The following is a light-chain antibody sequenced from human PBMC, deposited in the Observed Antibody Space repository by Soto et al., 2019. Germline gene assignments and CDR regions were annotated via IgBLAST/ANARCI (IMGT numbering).Light chain of an antibody. CDR2: GAS. Sequence: EIVLTQSPGTLSLSPGERATLSCRASQSVSSSYLAWYQQKPGQAPRLLIYGASSRATGIPDRFSGSGSGTHFALTIGSVEHEDFAVYYCLQYASSPVYTFGKRTERQIK. CDR3: LQYASSPVYT. CDR1: QSVSSSY. J-gene: IGKJ2*01. V-gene: IGKV3-20*01.